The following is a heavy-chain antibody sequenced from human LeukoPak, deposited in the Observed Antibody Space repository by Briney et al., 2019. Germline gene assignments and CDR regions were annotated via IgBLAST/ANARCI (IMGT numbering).Heavy chain of an antibody. CDR1: GFPFEDYA. J-gene: IGHJ6*02. CDR3: AKDGYCSSTSGYIPQVQYYYYYYCMDV. D-gene: IGHD2-2*02. CDR2: NCWSRGNI. V-gene: IGHV3-9*01. Sequence: PGGSLRLSCAASGFPFEDYAMQWVPPAPGEGLEWGSGNCWSRGNIRHAPSVKGRYPISRDNAKNSLYLQMNSLRAEDTAVYYCAKDGYCSSTSGYIPQVQYYYYYYCMDVRGQGTTVTVSS.